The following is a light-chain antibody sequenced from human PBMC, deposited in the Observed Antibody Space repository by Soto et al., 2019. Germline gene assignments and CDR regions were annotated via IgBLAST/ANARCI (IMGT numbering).Light chain of an antibody. CDR1: SSDVGGYNY. J-gene: IGLJ1*01. CDR3: SSYAGSNIPYV. V-gene: IGLV2-8*01. CDR2: EVS. Sequence: QSALTQPPSASGSPGQSVTISCTGTSSDVGGYNYVSWYQQHPGKAPKLMIYEVSKRPSGVPDRFSGSNSGNTASLTVSGLQAEDEADYYCSSYAGSNIPYVFGTGTKVTVL.